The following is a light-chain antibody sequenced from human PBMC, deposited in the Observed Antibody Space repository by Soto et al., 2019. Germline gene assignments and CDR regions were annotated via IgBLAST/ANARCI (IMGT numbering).Light chain of an antibody. V-gene: IGKV1-27*01. CDR1: QGISNY. CDR3: KKHNSAPRT. Sequence: DIQMTQSPSSLSASVGDRVTITCRARQGISNYLSWYQQKPGKVPKLLICAASTLQSGVPSRFSGSGSGKDFTLTISSLQPEDVATYYCKKHNSAPRTFGQGTKGEIK. CDR2: AAS. J-gene: IGKJ1*01.